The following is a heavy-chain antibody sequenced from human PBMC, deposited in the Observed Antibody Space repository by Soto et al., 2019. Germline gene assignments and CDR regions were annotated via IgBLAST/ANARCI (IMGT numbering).Heavy chain of an antibody. V-gene: IGHV4-39*01. CDR3: TRRDDYILRLLGKVAAESDAFDI. D-gene: IGHD2-21*01. Sequence: QLQLQESGPGLVKPSETLSLTCTVTGGSISSNSYYWGWIRQPPRKGPEWIGSISYSGSTYYNPSLKRRVTISEDTSKNQFFLKLNSVTAADTPVYYCTRRDDYILRLLGKVAAESDAFDIWGQGTMVTVSS. CDR1: GGSISSNSYY. J-gene: IGHJ3*02. CDR2: ISYSGST.